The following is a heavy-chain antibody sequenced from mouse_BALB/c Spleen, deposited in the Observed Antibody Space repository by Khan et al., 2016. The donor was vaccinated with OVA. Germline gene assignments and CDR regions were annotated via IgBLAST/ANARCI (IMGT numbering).Heavy chain of an antibody. CDR1: GYSITSGYG. CDR2: ISYSGST. V-gene: IGHV3-2*02. D-gene: IGHD1-2*01. CDR3: ARTARIKY. J-gene: IGHJ2*01. Sequence: EVQLQESGPGLVKPSQSLSLTCTVTGYSITSGYGWNWIRQFPGNKLEWMGYISYSGSTKSNPSLKSRISINRNTSKNQFFLQLNSVTTEDTATYYCARTARIKYWGQGTTLTVSS.